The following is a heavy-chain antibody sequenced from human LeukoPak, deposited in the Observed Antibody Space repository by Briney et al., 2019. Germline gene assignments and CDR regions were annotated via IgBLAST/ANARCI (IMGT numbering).Heavy chain of an antibody. Sequence: PGGSLRLSCAASGFTFSTYAMTWVRQAPGKGLEWVSLISGTGGSTYYADSVKGRFTISRDNSKNTLYLQMNSLRAEDTAVYYCAKVRDIVATIPPNFDYWGQGTLVTVSS. V-gene: IGHV3-23*01. J-gene: IGHJ4*02. CDR2: ISGTGGST. D-gene: IGHD5-12*01. CDR3: AKVRDIVATIPPNFDY. CDR1: GFTFSTYA.